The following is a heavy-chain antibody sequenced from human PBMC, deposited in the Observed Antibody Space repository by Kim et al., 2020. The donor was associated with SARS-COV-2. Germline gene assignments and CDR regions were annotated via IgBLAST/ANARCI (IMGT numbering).Heavy chain of an antibody. Sequence: SVKGRFTISRDNAKNSLYLQMNSLRAEDTAVYYCAREGASSSWYYRWFDPWGQGTLVTVSS. D-gene: IGHD6-13*01. J-gene: IGHJ5*02. V-gene: IGHV3-48*03. CDR3: AREGASSSWYYRWFDP.